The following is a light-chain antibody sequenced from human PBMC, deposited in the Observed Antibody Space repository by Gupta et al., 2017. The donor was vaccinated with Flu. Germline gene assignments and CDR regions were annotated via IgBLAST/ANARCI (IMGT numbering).Light chain of an antibody. CDR1: SRHDNDS. Sequence: VKITSTLSSRHDNDSIEWRQQQPGKAPLYVMMLEPSGSYNTGSGVPDLFSGSTSGADRDLTISNLQSEDDDDYYGETWDSNTQVFGGGTKLTVL. CDR2: LEPSGSY. J-gene: IGLJ3*02. CDR3: ETWDSNTQV. V-gene: IGLV4-60*03.